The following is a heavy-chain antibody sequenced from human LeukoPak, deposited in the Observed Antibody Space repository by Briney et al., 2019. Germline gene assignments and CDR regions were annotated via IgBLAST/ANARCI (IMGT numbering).Heavy chain of an antibody. V-gene: IGHV3-23*01. CDR1: GFTFSTYA. D-gene: IGHD1-1*01. J-gene: IGHJ4*02. Sequence: GGSLRLSCAASGFTFSTYAMSWVRRAPARGLEWVSSIRGDGDTFYADSVKGRFTLSRDDSRNTVYLQLNNLRVEDTAVYYCAKANWVSNADAVWWGQGTLVTVSS. CDR3: AKANWVSNADAVW. CDR2: IRGDGDT.